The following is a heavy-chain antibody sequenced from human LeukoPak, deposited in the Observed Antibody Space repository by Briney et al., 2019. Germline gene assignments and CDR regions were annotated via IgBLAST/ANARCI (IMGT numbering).Heavy chain of an antibody. CDR2: ISYDGSNE. CDR3: ARGAPYGSGSYVLDY. CDR1: GFTFSSYG. V-gene: IGHV3-30*03. J-gene: IGHJ4*02. D-gene: IGHD3-10*01. Sequence: GGSLRLSCAASGFTFSSYGMHCVRQAPGKGLEWVAVISYDGSNEYYADSVKGRFTISRDNAKNTLYLQMNSLRAEDTAVYYCARGAPYGSGSYVLDYWGQGALVTVSS.